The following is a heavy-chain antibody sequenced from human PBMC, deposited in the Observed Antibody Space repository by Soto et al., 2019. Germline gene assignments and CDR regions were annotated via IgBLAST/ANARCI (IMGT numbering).Heavy chain of an antibody. J-gene: IGHJ6*02. Sequence: SETLSLTCTVSGGSISSSSYYWCWIRQPPGKGLEWIGSIYYSGSTYYNPSLKSRVTISVDTSKNQFSLKLSSVTAADTAVYYCARQSDYDFWSGYYTHYYGMDVWGQGTTVTVSS. CDR3: ARQSDYDFWSGYYTHYYGMDV. V-gene: IGHV4-39*01. D-gene: IGHD3-3*01. CDR2: IYYSGST. CDR1: GGSISSSSYY.